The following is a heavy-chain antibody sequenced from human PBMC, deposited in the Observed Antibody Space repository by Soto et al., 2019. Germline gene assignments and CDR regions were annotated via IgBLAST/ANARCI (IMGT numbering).Heavy chain of an antibody. CDR1: GFIFSHYA. V-gene: IGHV3-23*01. J-gene: IGHJ1*01. D-gene: IGHD5-18*01. Sequence: LRLSCATSGFIFSHYAMNWVRQAPGKGLEWVSTITGSGYSSYYADSVEGRFTISRDNSKNTLYLQMNTLGAADTAVYYCAKTTQTSMVSGHFQHWGQGTLVTVSS. CDR3: AKTTQTSMVSGHFQH. CDR2: ITGSGYSS.